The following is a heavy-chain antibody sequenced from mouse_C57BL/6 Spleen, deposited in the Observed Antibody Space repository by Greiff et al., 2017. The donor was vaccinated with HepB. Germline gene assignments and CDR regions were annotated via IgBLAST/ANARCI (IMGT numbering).Heavy chain of an antibody. V-gene: IGHV1-82*01. CDR3: ARSGDGYGFAY. CDR2: IYPGDGDT. J-gene: IGHJ3*01. D-gene: IGHD2-3*01. CDR1: GYAFSSSW. Sequence: VQLQQSGPELVKPGASVKISCKASGYAFSSSWMNWVKQRPGKGLEWIGRIYPGDGDTNYNGKFKGKATLTADKSSSTAYMQLSSLTSEDSAVYFCARSGDGYGFAYWGQGTLVTVSA.